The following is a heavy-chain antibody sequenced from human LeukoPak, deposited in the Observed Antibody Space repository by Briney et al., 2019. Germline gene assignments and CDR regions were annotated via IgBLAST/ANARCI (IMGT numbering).Heavy chain of an antibody. J-gene: IGHJ4*02. Sequence: GGSLGLSFEASGFTLDDYGLSWVRQAPGKGLEGASGINWNGGSTGYANSVKGRFTISRDNAKNSLYLQMNSLRAEDTALYYCARELNYYDSSGYSDYWGQGTLVTVSS. CDR1: GFTLDDYG. D-gene: IGHD3-22*01. V-gene: IGHV3-20*03. CDR3: ARELNYYDSSGYSDY. CDR2: INWNGGST.